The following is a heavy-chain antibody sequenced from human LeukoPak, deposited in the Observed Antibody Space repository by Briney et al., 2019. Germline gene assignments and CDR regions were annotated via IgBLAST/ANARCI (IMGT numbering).Heavy chain of an antibody. D-gene: IGHD1-26*01. Sequence: GGSLRLSCAASGFTVSSNYMSWVRQAPGKGLEWVSVIYSGGSTYYADSVKGRFTISRDNSKNTLYLQMNSLRAEDTAVYYCARDKDGSYYLDYWGQGTLVTVSS. CDR2: IYSGGST. J-gene: IGHJ4*02. CDR3: ARDKDGSYYLDY. V-gene: IGHV3-53*01. CDR1: GFTVSSNY.